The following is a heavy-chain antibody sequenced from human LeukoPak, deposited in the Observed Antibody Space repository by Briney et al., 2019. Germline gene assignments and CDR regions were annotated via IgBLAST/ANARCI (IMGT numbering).Heavy chain of an antibody. D-gene: IGHD5-18*01. J-gene: IGHJ5*02. CDR2: INYSGSS. V-gene: IGHV4-39*07. Sequence: SETLSLTCSISGGSIYSSSYYWAWIRQPPGKGLEWIGSINYSGSSFYNPSLKSRVTISVDTSKNQFSLKLSSVTAADTAVYYCARAKRRIQLRWFDPWGQGTLVTVSS. CDR3: ARAKRRIQLRWFDP. CDR1: GGSIYSSSYY.